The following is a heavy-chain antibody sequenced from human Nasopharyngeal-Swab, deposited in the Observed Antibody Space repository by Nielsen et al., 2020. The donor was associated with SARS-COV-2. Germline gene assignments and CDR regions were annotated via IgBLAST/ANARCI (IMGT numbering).Heavy chain of an antibody. D-gene: IGHD6-13*01. CDR3: ARPQYSSSWRRDWFDP. CDR2: INHSGST. CDR1: GGSFSGYY. J-gene: IGHJ5*02. Sequence: SETLSLTCAVYGGSFSGYYWSWIRQPPGKGLGWIGEINHSGSTNYNPSLKSRVTISVDTSKNQFSLKLSSVTAADTAVYYCARPQYSSSWRRDWFDPWGQGTLVTVSS. V-gene: IGHV4-34*01.